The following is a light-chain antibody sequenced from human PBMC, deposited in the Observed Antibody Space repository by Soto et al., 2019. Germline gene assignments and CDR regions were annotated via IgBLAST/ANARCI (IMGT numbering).Light chain of an antibody. J-gene: IGKJ4*01. V-gene: IGKV3-20*01. CDR3: QHYVTSPLT. CDR2: AAS. CDR1: QSVSATY. Sequence: EFVLTQSPGTLSFSPGERATLSCRASQSVSATYLAWYQQKPGQAPRLLIYAASSRTTGVPDRLSGSGSGTDFTVTISRLETEDFAVYYCQHYVTSPLTFGGGTKVQIK.